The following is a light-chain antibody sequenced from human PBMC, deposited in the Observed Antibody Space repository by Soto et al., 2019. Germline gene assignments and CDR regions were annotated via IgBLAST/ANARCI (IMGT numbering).Light chain of an antibody. J-gene: IGLJ1*01. CDR2: DVT. CDR1: SSDVGGYNS. CDR3: CSYAGSYSYV. V-gene: IGLV2-11*01. Sequence: QSALTQPRSVSGSPGQSVTISCTGTSSDVGGYNSVSWYQQHPGKAPALMIYDVTMRPSGVPDRFSGSKSGNTASLTISALQAEDEADYYCCSYAGSYSYVLGTGTKVTVL.